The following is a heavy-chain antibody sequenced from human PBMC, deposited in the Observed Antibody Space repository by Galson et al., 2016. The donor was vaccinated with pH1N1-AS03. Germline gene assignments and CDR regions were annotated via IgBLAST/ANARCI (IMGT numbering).Heavy chain of an antibody. J-gene: IGHJ4*02. CDR2: INPYSTNT. CDR3: ARVVAGRPFLIDY. D-gene: IGHD6-6*01. V-gene: IGHV1-18*01. CDR1: GYNFVTYG. Sequence: SVKVSCKASGYNFVTYGITWVRQGPGQGLEWMGWINPYSTNTNYAKKVQDRVTTTADTSTTTAHLDLRNLGSDDTAVYYCARVVAGRPFLIDYWGQGTLVIVSS.